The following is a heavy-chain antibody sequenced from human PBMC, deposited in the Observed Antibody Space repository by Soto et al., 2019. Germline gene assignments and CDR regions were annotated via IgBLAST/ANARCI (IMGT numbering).Heavy chain of an antibody. V-gene: IGHV3-30-3*01. Sequence: GGSLRLSCAASGFTFSSLGMDWVRQAPGKGLEWVALISYDGSKKYYGDSVKGRFTISRDNSRNTLHLQMNSLRAEDTAVYYCASGRGRYFYYGMDVWGQVTTVTAP. CDR2: ISYDGSKK. D-gene: IGHD1-26*01. J-gene: IGHJ6*02. CDR1: GFTFSSLG. CDR3: ASGRGRYFYYGMDV.